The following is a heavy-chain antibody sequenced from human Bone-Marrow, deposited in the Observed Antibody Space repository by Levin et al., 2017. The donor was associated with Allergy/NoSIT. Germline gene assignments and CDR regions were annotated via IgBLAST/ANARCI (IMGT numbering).Heavy chain of an antibody. D-gene: IGHD1-14*01. Sequence: GESLKISCKASGYTFSDYGITWVRQAPGQGLEWMGWIGAYNGNTNSAQKVQDRLTMTTDTSTSTAYMELRSLRSDDTAVYYCARAGAAITAFFDFWGQGTQVTVSS. CDR2: IGAYNGNT. CDR3: ARAGAAITAFFDF. V-gene: IGHV1-18*01. CDR1: GYTFSDYG. J-gene: IGHJ4*02.